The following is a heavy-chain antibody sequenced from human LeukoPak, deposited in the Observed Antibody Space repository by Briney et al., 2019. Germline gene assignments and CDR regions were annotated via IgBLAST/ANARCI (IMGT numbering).Heavy chain of an antibody. Sequence: SETLSLTCTVSGDSISNNNYYWGWIRQPPGKGLEWIVSIHNGGSTNYNPSLKSRVTISVDTSKNHFSLKLSSVTAADTAVYYCARGQWLPVFDFWGQGTLVTVSS. CDR2: IHNGGST. J-gene: IGHJ4*02. CDR3: ARGQWLPVFDF. CDR1: GDSISNNNYY. V-gene: IGHV4-39*07. D-gene: IGHD3-22*01.